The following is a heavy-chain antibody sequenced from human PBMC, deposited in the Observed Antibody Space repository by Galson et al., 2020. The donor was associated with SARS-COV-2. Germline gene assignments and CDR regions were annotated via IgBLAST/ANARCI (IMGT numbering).Heavy chain of an antibody. Sequence: ASETLSLTCTVSGGSISSTSYYWGWLRQPPGKGLEWIGSIYYTGSTHYTPSFRSRVTISVDTSKNQFSLKLSSVTAADTAVYYCASERGDYDGSGSYPRPYYYYAMDVWGQGTTVTVSS. J-gene: IGHJ6*02. D-gene: IGHD3-10*01. CDR3: ASERGDYDGSGSYPRPYYYYAMDV. CDR1: GGSISSTSYY. V-gene: IGHV4-39*01. CDR2: IYYTGST.